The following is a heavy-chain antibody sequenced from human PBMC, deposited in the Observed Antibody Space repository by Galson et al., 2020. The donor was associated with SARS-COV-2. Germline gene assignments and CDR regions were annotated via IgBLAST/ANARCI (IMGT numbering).Heavy chain of an antibody. CDR1: GFTFSSYS. D-gene: IGHD6-13*01. V-gene: IGHV3-21*01. CDR3: ARAIAAAGTVVDY. CDR2: ISSSSSYI. J-gene: IGHJ4*02. Sequence: TGGSLRLSCAASGFTFSSYSMNWVRQAPGKGLEWVSSISSSSSYIYYADSVKGRFTISRDNAKNSLYLQMNSLRAEDTAVYYCARAIAAAGTVVDYWGQGTLVTVSS.